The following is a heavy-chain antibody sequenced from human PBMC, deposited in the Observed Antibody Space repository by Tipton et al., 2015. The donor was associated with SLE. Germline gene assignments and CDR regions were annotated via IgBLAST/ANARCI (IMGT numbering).Heavy chain of an antibody. Sequence: SLRLSCAASGFTFSNYGMHWVRQAPGKGLEWMAFIPDDASNKYYADSVKSRFTISRDNSKNKLYRQKNSQRADNTNVYCSEKDYRKKWGAYWGLGRLV. V-gene: IGHV3-30*02. J-gene: IGHJ4*02. CDR3: EKDYRKKWGAY. D-gene: IGHD1-14*01. CDR2: IPDDASNK. CDR1: GFTFSNYG.